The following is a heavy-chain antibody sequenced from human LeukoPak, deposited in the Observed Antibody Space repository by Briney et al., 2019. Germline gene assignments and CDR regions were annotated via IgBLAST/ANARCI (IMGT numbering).Heavy chain of an antibody. Sequence: GGSLRLSCAASGFTFSSYAMSWVRQAPGKGLEWVSAISGSGGSTYYADSVKGRFTISRDNPKNTLYLLMSSLRVDDTAVYYCAKETSMQLWNYYYFDYWGQGALVTVSS. CDR3: AKETSMQLWNYYYFDY. CDR1: GFTFSSYA. J-gene: IGHJ4*02. D-gene: IGHD3-10*01. CDR2: ISGSGGST. V-gene: IGHV3-23*01.